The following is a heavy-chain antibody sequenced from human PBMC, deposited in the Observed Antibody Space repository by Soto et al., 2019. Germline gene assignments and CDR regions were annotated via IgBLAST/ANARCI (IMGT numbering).Heavy chain of an antibody. J-gene: IGHJ6*03. CDR2: INAGNGNT. CDR1: GYTYTSYA. CDR3: ARDSTKETYYYYYMDV. Sequence: ASVKVSCKASGYTYTSYAMHWVRQAPGQRLEWMGWINAGNGNTKYSQKFQGRVTITRDTSASTAYMELSSLRSEDTAVYYCARDSTKETYYYYYMDVWGKGTTVTVSS. V-gene: IGHV1-3*01.